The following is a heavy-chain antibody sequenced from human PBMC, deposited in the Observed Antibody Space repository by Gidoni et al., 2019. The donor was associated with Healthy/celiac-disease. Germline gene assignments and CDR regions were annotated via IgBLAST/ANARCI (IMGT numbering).Heavy chain of an antibody. J-gene: IGHJ4*02. V-gene: IGHV3-23*01. CDR1: GFPFSSYA. CDR2: IRGSGGST. CDR3: ATREGYYDPIDY. D-gene: IGHD3-22*01. Sequence: EVQLLESGGGLVLPGGSLRLSCAASGFPFSSYAMRWVRQTPGKGLEGVSAIRGSGGSTYYADSVKGRFTISRDNAKNKLYLQMNSLRAEDTAVYYCATREGYYDPIDYWGQGTLVTVS.